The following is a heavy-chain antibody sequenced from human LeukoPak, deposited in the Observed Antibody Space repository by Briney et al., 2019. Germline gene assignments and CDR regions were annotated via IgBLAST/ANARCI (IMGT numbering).Heavy chain of an antibody. CDR3: SYGANFYFDL. D-gene: IGHD4/OR15-4a*01. J-gene: IGHJ2*01. V-gene: IGHV3-15*01. CDR1: GFTFSNYA. Sequence: GGSLRLSCAASGFTFSNYAMSRLRQAPGKGPEWVGRIKSQYDGGTTDYAAPVKGRFSISRDDSKNSLFLQMNSLKAEDTAVYYCSYGANFYFDLWGRGTLVTVSS. CDR2: IKSQYDGGTT.